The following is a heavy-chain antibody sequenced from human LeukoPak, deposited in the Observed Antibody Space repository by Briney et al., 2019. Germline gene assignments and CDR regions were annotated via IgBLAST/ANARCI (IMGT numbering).Heavy chain of an antibody. J-gene: IGHJ6*03. CDR1: GGTSSSYA. Sequence: SVKVSCKASGGTSSSYAISWVRQAPGQGLEWMGGIIPIFGTANYAQKFQGRVTITTDESTSTAYMELSSLRSEDTAVYYCARPRSPEGLGGTSYTTRDAWAKGPPVTVS. CDR3: ARPRSPEGLGGTSYTTRDA. CDR2: IIPIFGTA. D-gene: IGHD1-14*01. V-gene: IGHV1-69*05.